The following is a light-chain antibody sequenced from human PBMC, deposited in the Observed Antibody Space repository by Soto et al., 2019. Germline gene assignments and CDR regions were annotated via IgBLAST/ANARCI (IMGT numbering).Light chain of an antibody. CDR3: QHDYNLLT. CDR2: KAS. J-gene: IGKJ4*01. CDR1: QSISSW. V-gene: IGKV1-5*03. Sequence: DIQMTQSPSTLSASVGDRVTITCRASQSISSWLAWYQQKPGKAPKLLIYKASTLKSGVPSRFSGSGSGTEFTLTISSLQPEDFAVYYCQHDYNLLTFGGGTKVDIK.